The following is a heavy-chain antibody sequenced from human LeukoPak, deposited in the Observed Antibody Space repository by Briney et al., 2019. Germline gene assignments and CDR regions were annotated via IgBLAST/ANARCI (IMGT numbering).Heavy chain of an antibody. Sequence: WASVKVSCKASGGTFSSYAISWVRQAPGQGLEWMGGIIPIFGTANYAQKFQGRVTITTDESTSTAYMELSSLRSEDTAVYYCARGSLVMDYYYYMDVWGKGTTVTVSS. CDR1: GGTFSSYA. CDR3: ARGSLVMDYYYYMDV. CDR2: IIPIFGTA. J-gene: IGHJ6*03. D-gene: IGHD6-6*01. V-gene: IGHV1-69*05.